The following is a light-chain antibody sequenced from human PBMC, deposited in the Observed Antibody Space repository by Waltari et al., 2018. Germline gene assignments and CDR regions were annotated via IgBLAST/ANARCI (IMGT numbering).Light chain of an antibody. J-gene: IGLJ3*02. Sequence: QSVLSQPPSASGTPGQRVTISCSGSSSNVGTNAVNWYQQVPGKAPKLLIYRNDLRPSGVPDRFSGSKSGSSASLAISGLQSEDEGDYYCAAWDDSLNGWWVFGGGTKVTVL. CDR1: SSNVGTNA. CDR2: RND. V-gene: IGLV1-44*01. CDR3: AAWDDSLNGWWV.